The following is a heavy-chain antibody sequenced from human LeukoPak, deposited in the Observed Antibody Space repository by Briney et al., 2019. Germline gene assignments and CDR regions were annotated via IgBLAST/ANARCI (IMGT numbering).Heavy chain of an antibody. CDR2: IYSGGST. CDR3: ARAKWELSAFDI. D-gene: IGHD1-26*01. J-gene: IGHJ3*02. V-gene: IGHV3-53*01. CDR1: GFIFTSYG. Sequence: PGGSLRLSCAASGFIFTSYGLSWVRQAPGKGLEWVSVIYSGGSTYYADSVKGRFTISRDNSKNTLYLQMNSLRAEDTAVYYCARAKWELSAFDIWGQGTMVTVSS.